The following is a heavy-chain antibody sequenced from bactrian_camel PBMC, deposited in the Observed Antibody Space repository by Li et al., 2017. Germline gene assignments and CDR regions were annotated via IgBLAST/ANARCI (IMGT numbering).Heavy chain of an antibody. J-gene: IGHJ4*01. CDR1: GFTFSAYC. Sequence: HVQLVESGGGSVQAGGSLRLSCAASGFTFSAYCMGWFRQAPGKQREGVAYIGSQGTSTYADAVKGRFSISKDNDKKTLYLQMDSLRPEDSAMYYCAADYRRGWSCAVGRREHNNWGQGTQVTVS. CDR2: IGSQGTS. D-gene: IGHD1*01. CDR3: AADYRRGWSCAVGRREHNN. V-gene: IGHV3S55*01.